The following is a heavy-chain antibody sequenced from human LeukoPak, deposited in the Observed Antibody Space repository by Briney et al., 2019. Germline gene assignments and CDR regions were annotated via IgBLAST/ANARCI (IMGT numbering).Heavy chain of an antibody. CDR3: GRDRDCSGSDCYSPAVGWFAP. CDR2: ISAYNGNT. CDR1: GYTFTSYA. D-gene: IGHD2-15*01. J-gene: IGHJ5*02. Sequence: GASVRVSCKASGYTFTSYAISWVRQAPGQGLEWMGWISAYNGNTSYAQKLQARVTMTRDTSTTTAYMELRSLRFDDTAVYYCGRDRDCSGSDCYSPAVGWFAPWGQGTLVTVSS. V-gene: IGHV1-18*04.